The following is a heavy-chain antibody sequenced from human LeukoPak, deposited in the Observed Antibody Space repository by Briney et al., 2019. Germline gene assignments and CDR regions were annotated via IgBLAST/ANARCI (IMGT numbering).Heavy chain of an antibody. Sequence: ASVKVSCKASGYTFTSYGISWVRQAPGQGLEWMGWISAYNGNTNYAQKPQGRVTMTTDTSTSTAYMELRSLRSDDTAVYYCARGPLTTMVRGVLDVWGQGTTVTVSS. J-gene: IGHJ6*02. CDR1: GYTFTSYG. CDR3: ARGPLTTMVRGVLDV. V-gene: IGHV1-18*01. D-gene: IGHD3-10*01. CDR2: ISAYNGNT.